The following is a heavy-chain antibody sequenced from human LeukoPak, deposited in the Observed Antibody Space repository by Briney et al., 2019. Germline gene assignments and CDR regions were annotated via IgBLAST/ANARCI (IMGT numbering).Heavy chain of an antibody. V-gene: IGHV3-23*01. CDR3: ARSSYSSSLSYYLDY. J-gene: IGHJ4*02. D-gene: IGHD6-13*01. CDR2: ISERGGST. CDR1: GITLSNYG. Sequence: GGSLRLSCVVSGITLSNYGMSWVRQAPGKGLEWVSGISERGGSTNYADSVKGPFIISRDTSKNTVYLQMNSLRAEDTAVYYCARSSYSSSLSYYLDYWGQGTLVTVSS.